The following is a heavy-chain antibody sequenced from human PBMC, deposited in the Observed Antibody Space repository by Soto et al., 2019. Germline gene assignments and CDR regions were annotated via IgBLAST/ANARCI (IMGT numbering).Heavy chain of an antibody. CDR2: ISSSSSTI. J-gene: IGHJ6*03. CDR1: GFTFSSYS. Sequence: HPGGSLRLSCAASGFTFSSYSMNWVRQAPGKGLEWVSYISSSSSTIYYADSVKGRFTISRDNAKNSLYLQMNSLRAEDTAVYYCATLEGTIFGVVIGSYLDVWGKGTTVTDSS. V-gene: IGHV3-48*01. CDR3: ATLEGTIFGVVIGSYLDV. D-gene: IGHD3-3*01.